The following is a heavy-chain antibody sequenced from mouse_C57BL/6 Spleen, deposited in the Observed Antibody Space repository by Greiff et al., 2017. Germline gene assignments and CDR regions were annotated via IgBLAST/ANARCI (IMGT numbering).Heavy chain of an antibody. J-gene: IGHJ3*01. CDR1: GFNIKDDY. V-gene: IGHV14-4*01. Sequence: EVKLQQSGAELVRPGASVKLSCTASGFNIKDDYMPWVQQRPEQGLAWIGWIDTENGDTEYAPKFQGKATITADTSSNTAYLQLSSLTSEDTAVYYCTTLLEAYWGQGTLVTVSA. D-gene: IGHD2-10*01. CDR3: TTLLEAY. CDR2: IDTENGDT.